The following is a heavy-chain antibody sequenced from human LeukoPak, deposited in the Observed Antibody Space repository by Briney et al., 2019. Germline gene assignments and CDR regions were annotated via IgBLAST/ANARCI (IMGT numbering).Heavy chain of an antibody. CDR1: GFTFSSYG. D-gene: IGHD2-21*01. CDR2: IQSGGST. CDR3: ARGLSDNCFDP. V-gene: IGHV3-66*01. J-gene: IGHJ5*02. Sequence: GGSLRLSCAASGFTFSSYGMHWVRQAPGKGLEWVSGIQSGGSTYYADSVKGRFTISRDNSKNTLYLQMNSLRAEDTAVYYCARGLSDNCFDPWGQGTLVTVSS.